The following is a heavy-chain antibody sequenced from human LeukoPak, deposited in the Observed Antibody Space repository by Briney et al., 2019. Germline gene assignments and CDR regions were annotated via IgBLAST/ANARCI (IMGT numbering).Heavy chain of an antibody. Sequence: PSETLSLTCTVSGGSIGTFYWHWIRQHPGKGLEWLGYIYSGRAIYNPSLKSRVTMTVNTAKNQFSLRLTSVNAADAAVYYCARERSASPASDIWGQGTGVSVSS. V-gene: IGHV4-59*01. CDR1: GGSIGTFY. J-gene: IGHJ3*02. CDR3: ARERSASPASDI. CDR2: IYSGRA.